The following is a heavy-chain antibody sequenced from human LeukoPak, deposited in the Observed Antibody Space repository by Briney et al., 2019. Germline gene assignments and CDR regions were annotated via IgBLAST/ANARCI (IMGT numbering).Heavy chain of an antibody. V-gene: IGHV3-11*01. CDR2: ISSSGSTI. CDR1: GFTFSDYY. CDR3: ATEPYYYDSSGYPRGGYYYYGMDV. D-gene: IGHD3-22*01. Sequence: PGGSLRLSCAASGFTFSDYYMSWIRQAPGKGLEWVSYISSSGSTIYYADSVKGRFTISRDNAKNSLYLQMNSLRAEDTAVYYCATEPYYYDSSGYPRGGYYYYGMDVWGQGTTVTVSS. J-gene: IGHJ6*02.